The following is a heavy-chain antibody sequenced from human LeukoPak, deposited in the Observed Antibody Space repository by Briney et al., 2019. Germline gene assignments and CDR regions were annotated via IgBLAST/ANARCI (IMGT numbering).Heavy chain of an antibody. Sequence: QPGGSLRLSCAASGFIFSTYGMHWVRQAPGKGPEWVAVIWYDGSDKYYADSVKGRFTISRDNSKNTLYMQMNSLRAEDTAVYYCARGLYYGSGSPIDYWGQGTLVTVSS. CDR1: GFIFSTYG. CDR2: IWYDGSDK. J-gene: IGHJ4*02. CDR3: ARGLYYGSGSPIDY. D-gene: IGHD3-10*01. V-gene: IGHV3-33*01.